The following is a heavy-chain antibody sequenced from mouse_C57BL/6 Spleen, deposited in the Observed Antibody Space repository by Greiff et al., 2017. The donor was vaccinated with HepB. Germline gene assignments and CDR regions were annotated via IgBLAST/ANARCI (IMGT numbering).Heavy chain of an antibody. V-gene: IGHV1-15*01. CDR1: GYTFTDYE. J-gene: IGHJ1*03. D-gene: IGHD1-1*01. Sequence: VQLQQSGAELVRPGASVTLSCKASGYTFTDYEMHWVKQTPVYGLEWIGAIDPETGGTAYNQKFKGKAILTADKSSSTAYMELRSLTSEDSAVYYCTRRGYYYGSSNWYFDVWGTGTTVTVSS. CDR2: IDPETGGT. CDR3: TRRGYYYGSSNWYFDV.